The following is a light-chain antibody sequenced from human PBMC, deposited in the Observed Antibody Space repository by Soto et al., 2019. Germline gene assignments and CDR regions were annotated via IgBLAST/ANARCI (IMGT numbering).Light chain of an antibody. Sequence: DIQMTQSPSSLSASVGDRVTITCRASQSISSYLNWYQQKPGKAPKLLIYAASSLQSGVPSRFSGSESGTDFTLTISSLQPEDFATYYCQQSYSTLPFTFGPGTKVDIK. CDR2: AAS. V-gene: IGKV1-39*01. CDR1: QSISSY. J-gene: IGKJ3*01. CDR3: QQSYSTLPFT.